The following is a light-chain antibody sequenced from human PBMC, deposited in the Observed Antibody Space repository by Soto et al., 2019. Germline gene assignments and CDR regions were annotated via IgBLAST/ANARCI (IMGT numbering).Light chain of an antibody. J-gene: IGLJ2*01. CDR3: NSYAGSDHFVV. CDR2: EVS. V-gene: IGLV2-8*01. CDR1: SSDVGAYNY. Sequence: QSALTQPPSASGSPGQSVTISCTGTSSDVGAYNYVSWYQQHPGKVPKLMIYEVSKRPSWVPDRFSGSKSGNTASLTVSGLQAEDEADYYCNSYAGSDHFVVFGGGTKLTVL.